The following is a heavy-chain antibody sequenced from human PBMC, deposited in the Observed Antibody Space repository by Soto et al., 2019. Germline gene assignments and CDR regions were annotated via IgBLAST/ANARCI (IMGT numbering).Heavy chain of an antibody. D-gene: IGHD1-26*01. V-gene: IGHV3-9*01. CDR2: ISWNSGSI. CDR1: GFTFDDYA. CDR3: AKVVRSIVGATYYFDY. Sequence: EVQLVESGGGLVQPGRSLRLSCAASGFTFDDYAMHWVRQAPGKGLEWVSGISWNSGSIGYADSVKGRFTISRDNAKNSLYLQMNSLRAEDTALYYCAKVVRSIVGATYYFDYWGQGTLFTVSS. J-gene: IGHJ4*02.